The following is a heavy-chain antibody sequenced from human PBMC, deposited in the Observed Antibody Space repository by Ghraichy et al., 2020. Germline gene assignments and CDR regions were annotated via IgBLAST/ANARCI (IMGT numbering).Heavy chain of an antibody. D-gene: IGHD6-13*01. CDR3: AKDPTYPAAAGTYFDY. CDR2: IRYDGSNK. V-gene: IGHV3-30*02. J-gene: IGHJ4*02. CDR1: GFTFSSYG. Sequence: GGSLRLSCAASGFTFSSYGMHWVRQAPGKGLEWVAFIRYDGSNKYYADSVKGRFTISRDNSKNTLYLQMNSLRAEDTAVYYCAKDPTYPAAAGTYFDYWGQGTLVTVSS.